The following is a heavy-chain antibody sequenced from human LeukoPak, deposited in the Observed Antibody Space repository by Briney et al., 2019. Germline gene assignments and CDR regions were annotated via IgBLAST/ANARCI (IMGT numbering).Heavy chain of an antibody. V-gene: IGHV3-33*01. CDR2: IWYDGSNK. D-gene: IGHD1-26*01. J-gene: IGHJ4*02. Sequence: GRSLRLSCAASGFTFSSYGMHWVRQAPGKGLEWVAVIWYDGSNKYYADSVKGRFTISRDNSKNTLYLQMNSLRAEDTAVYYCARAGTEHGDSGSYPIGSELDYWGQGTLVTVSS. CDR3: ARAGTEHGDSGSYPIGSELDY. CDR1: GFTFSSYG.